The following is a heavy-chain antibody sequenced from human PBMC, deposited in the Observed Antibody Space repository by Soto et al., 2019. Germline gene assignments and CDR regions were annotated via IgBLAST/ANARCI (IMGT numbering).Heavy chain of an antibody. CDR2: ISGSGGST. J-gene: IGHJ4*02. V-gene: IGHV3-23*01. Sequence: EVQLLESGGGLVQPGGSLRLSCAASGFTFSSYAMSWVRQAPGKGLEWVSAISGSGGSTYYADSVKGRFIISRDNSKNTLYLQMNSLIAEDTAVYYCAKWITMVRGYIDYWGQGTLVTVSS. CDR3: AKWITMVRGYIDY. CDR1: GFTFSSYA. D-gene: IGHD3-10*01.